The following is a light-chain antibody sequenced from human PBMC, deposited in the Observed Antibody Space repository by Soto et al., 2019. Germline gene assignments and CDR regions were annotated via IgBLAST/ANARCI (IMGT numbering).Light chain of an antibody. Sequence: IGLTQSPGTLSLSAGERATRSCRASQSVSSSYLAWYQQKPGQAPRLLIYGASNRATGIPDRFSGSGSGTDFTLTISRLEPEDLAVYYCQQYGNSPWTFGQGTKVDIK. V-gene: IGKV3-20*01. J-gene: IGKJ1*01. CDR3: QQYGNSPWT. CDR1: QSVSSSY. CDR2: GAS.